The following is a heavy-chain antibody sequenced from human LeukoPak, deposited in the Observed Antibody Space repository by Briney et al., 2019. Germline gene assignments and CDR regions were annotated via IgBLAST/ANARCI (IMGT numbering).Heavy chain of an antibody. Sequence: SETLSLTCSVSGGSISSIHYYWGWIRQPPGKGPEWIGSIYDTGSTYYKASLKSRVTISLDTSKNQFSLRLSSVTVADTAVYYCARQNHDIGTNWFDPWGQGTLVTVSS. CDR3: ARQNHDIGTNWFDP. CDR1: GGSISSIHYY. J-gene: IGHJ5*02. V-gene: IGHV4-39*07. CDR2: IYDTGST. D-gene: IGHD3-9*01.